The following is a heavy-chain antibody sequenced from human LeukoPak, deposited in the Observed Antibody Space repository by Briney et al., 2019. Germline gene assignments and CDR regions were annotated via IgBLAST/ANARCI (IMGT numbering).Heavy chain of an antibody. V-gene: IGHV3-30*18. CDR2: ISYDASNK. D-gene: IGHD2-15*01. CDR1: GFTFSSYA. Sequence: TGGSLRLSCAASGFTFSSYAMHWVRQAPGKGLEWVTIISYDASNKYYADSVKGRITISRDNSKNTLYLQLDSLRPEDTAVYYCAKSRLVAVVAAYMDVWGKGTTVTVSS. J-gene: IGHJ6*04. CDR3: AKSRLVAVVAAYMDV.